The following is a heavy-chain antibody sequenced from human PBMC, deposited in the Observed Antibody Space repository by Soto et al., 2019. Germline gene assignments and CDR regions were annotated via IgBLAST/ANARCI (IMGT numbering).Heavy chain of an antibody. J-gene: IGHJ5*02. Sequence: LXLTCTVSVVSISSSSYYWGWIRQPPGKGLEWIGSMYYSGSTYHNPSLKSRVTISIDTPKNQLSLKLTSVTDADTAVYYCSRRAPEGFDPWGQGTLVTVSS. V-gene: IGHV4-39*01. CDR2: MYYSGST. CDR1: VVSISSSSYY. CDR3: SRRAPEGFDP.